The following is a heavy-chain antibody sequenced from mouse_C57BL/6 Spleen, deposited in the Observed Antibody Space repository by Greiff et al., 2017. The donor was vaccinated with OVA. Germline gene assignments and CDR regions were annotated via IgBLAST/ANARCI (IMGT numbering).Heavy chain of an antibody. Sequence: ESGAELVRPGASVTLSCKASGYTFTDYEMHWVKQTPVHGLEWIGAIDPETGGTAYNQKFKGKAILTADKSSSTAYMELRSLTSEDSAVYYCTRGGLLRMDYWGQGTSVTVSS. V-gene: IGHV1-15*01. CDR2: IDPETGGT. CDR3: TRGGLLRMDY. D-gene: IGHD2-3*01. J-gene: IGHJ4*01. CDR1: GYTFTDYE.